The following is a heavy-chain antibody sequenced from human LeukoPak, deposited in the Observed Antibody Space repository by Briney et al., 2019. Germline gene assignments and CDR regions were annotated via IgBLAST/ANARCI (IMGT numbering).Heavy chain of an antibody. D-gene: IGHD2-2*01. V-gene: IGHV3-21*01. CDR2: ISDSGNT. J-gene: IGHJ6*02. Sequence: GGSLRLSCAASGFRFGGSTISWVRQAPGKGLQWVSSISDSGNTYYAESLKGRITVSRDNATNSLFLQMKSLRADDMAVYYCAIDASMGLDVWGHGTTVTVS. CDR3: AIDASMGLDV. CDR1: GFRFGGST.